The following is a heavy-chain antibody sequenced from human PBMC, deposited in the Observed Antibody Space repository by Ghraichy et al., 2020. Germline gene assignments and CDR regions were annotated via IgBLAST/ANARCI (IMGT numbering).Heavy chain of an antibody. CDR3: ARFITDNSSGYLDALDF. V-gene: IGHV3-53*01. CDR2: IYIDGNT. D-gene: IGHD3-22*01. J-gene: IGHJ3*01. CDR1: GFTVRSNY. Sequence: GGSLRLSCAASGFTVRSNYMSWVRQAPGKGLEWVSVIYIDGNTYYADSMKGRFTISRDNSRNTLYLQMNSLRAEDTAVYYCARFITDNSSGYLDALDFWGQGTMVTVSS.